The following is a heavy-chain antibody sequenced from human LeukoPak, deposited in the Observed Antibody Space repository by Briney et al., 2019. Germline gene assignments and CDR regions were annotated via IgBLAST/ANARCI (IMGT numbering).Heavy chain of an antibody. CDR1: GFIFSRFE. CDR2: ISSSSSDT. V-gene: IGHV3-11*05. Sequence: KAGGSLRLSCAASGFIFSRFEMTWVRQAPGKGLEWVSYISSSSSDTIYADSVKGRFTISRDNAKNSLYLQMNSLRAEDTAVYYRARVGSIEAAGTNDYWGQGTLVTVSS. J-gene: IGHJ4*02. D-gene: IGHD6-13*01. CDR3: ARVGSIEAAGTNDY.